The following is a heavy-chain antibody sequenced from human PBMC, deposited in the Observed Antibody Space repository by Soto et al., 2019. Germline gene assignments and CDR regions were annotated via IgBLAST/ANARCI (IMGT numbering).Heavy chain of an antibody. D-gene: IGHD6-19*01. J-gene: IGHJ6*02. CDR3: ARAGFVSGWNEFIGMDV. CDR2: IIPILGTA. CDR1: GVTFSTST. Sequence: VQLVQSGAEVRKPGSSVKVSCQVSGVTFSTSTITWVRQAPGQGLELMGSIIPILGTAKSTQKFQGRVTITADESASVAYMELSSLTSEDTAVYYCARAGFVSGWNEFIGMDVWGQGTTVTFSS. V-gene: IGHV1-69*11.